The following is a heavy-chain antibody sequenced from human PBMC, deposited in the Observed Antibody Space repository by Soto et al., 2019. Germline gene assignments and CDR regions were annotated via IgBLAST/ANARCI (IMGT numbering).Heavy chain of an antibody. CDR1: GFIFSNYA. D-gene: IGHD2-21*02. CDR3: AKSTSRFGGDNSPFHY. V-gene: IGHV3-23*01. CDR2: ISSSGGTT. J-gene: IGHJ4*01. Sequence: HPGGSLRLSCAASGFIFSNYAMNWVRQAPGKGLEWVSVISSSGGTTYHADSVKGRFTISRDNSKDTLYLQMSILRAEDTAIYYCAKSTSRFGGDNSPFHYWGQGTLVTVSS.